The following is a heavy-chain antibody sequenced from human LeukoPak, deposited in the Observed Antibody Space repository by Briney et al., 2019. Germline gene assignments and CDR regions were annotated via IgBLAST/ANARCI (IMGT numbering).Heavy chain of an antibody. CDR2: VYYSGST. Sequence: PSETLSLTCTVSADSISSGDYYWSWIRQPPGKGLEWIGYVYYSGSTYYNPSFKSRLTISVDTSKNQFSLKLTSVTAADTAVYYCALTHYYDNTGYEYWGQGTLVTVSS. J-gene: IGHJ4*02. D-gene: IGHD3-22*01. CDR3: ALTHYYDNTGYEY. V-gene: IGHV4-30-4*08. CDR1: ADSISSGDYY.